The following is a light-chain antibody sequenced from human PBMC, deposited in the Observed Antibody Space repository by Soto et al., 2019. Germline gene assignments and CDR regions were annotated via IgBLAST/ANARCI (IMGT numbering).Light chain of an antibody. J-gene: IGLJ2*01. Sequence: QPVLTQSPSASASLGASVKLTCTLSSGHSSYAIAWHQQQPEKGPRYLMKLNSDGSHSKGDGIPDRFSGSSSGAERYLTISSLQSEDEADYYCQTGGTGSVVFGGGTQLTVL. CDR3: QTGGTGSVV. CDR2: LNSDGSH. V-gene: IGLV4-69*01. CDR1: SGHSSYA.